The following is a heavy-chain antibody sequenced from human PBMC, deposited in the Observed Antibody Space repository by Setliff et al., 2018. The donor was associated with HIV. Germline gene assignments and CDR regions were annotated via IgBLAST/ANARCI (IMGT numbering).Heavy chain of an antibody. Sequence: ETLSLTCSVSGDSVSSRSYYWGWIRQSPGKGLEWIGSIYFNGITHDNPSLKSRVTTSVDTSKNQFSLKLSSVTAADTAVYYCARGIAPAARLPNVGGPPPPGYYHYMDVWGKGTTVTVSS. CDR3: ARGIAPAARLPNVGGPPPPGYYHYMDV. J-gene: IGHJ6*03. CDR2: IYFNGIT. CDR1: GDSVSSRSYY. V-gene: IGHV4-39*01. D-gene: IGHD2-8*01.